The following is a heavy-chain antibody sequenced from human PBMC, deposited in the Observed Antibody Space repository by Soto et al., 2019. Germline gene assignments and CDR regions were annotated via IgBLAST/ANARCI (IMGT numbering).Heavy chain of an antibody. CDR1: GGTFSSYA. Sequence: GASVKVSCKASGGTFSSYAISWVRQAPGQGLEWMGGIIPIFGTANYAQKFQGRVTITADESTSTAYMELSSLRSEDTAVYYCARDRNGYCSGGSCYPNWFDPWGQGTLVTVSS. D-gene: IGHD2-15*01. CDR2: IIPIFGTA. CDR3: ARDRNGYCSGGSCYPNWFDP. V-gene: IGHV1-69*13. J-gene: IGHJ5*02.